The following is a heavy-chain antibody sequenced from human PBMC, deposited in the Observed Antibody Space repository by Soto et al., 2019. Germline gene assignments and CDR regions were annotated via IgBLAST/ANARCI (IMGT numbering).Heavy chain of an antibody. V-gene: IGHV4-59*01. CDR2: IYYSGST. Sequence: SETLSLTCTVSGGSISSYYWSWIRQPPGKGLEWIGYIYYSGSTNYNPSLKSRVTISVDTSKNQFSLKLSSVTAADTAVYYCARVKAVAGRTYYFDYWGQGTLVTVSS. CDR3: ARVKAVAGRTYYFDY. J-gene: IGHJ4*02. CDR1: GGSISSYY. D-gene: IGHD6-19*01.